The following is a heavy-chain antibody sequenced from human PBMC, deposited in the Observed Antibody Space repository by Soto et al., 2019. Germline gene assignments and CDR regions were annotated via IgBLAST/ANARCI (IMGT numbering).Heavy chain of an antibody. J-gene: IGHJ6*02. CDR2: INPISGVT. CDR3: ARARVGGGYYYDGVDV. V-gene: IGHV1-2*02. CDR1: GYTFSGYY. D-gene: IGHD2-15*01. Sequence: ASVKVSCKASGYTFSGYYMYWVRQAPGQGLDWMGGINPISGVTNYAQKFQGRVTMTRDTSMSTAYMELSSLRSDDTAVYYCARARVGGGYYYDGVDVWGQGTRVTVSS.